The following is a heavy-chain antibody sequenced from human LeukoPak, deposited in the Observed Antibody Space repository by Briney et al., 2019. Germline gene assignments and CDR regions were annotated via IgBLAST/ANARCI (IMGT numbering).Heavy chain of an antibody. CDR3: AGQLWWGPHDAFDI. V-gene: IGHV4-4*07. CDR1: GGSISSYY. CDR2: IYTSGST. D-gene: IGHD2-21*02. J-gene: IGHJ3*02. Sequence: PSETLSLTCTVSGGSISSYYWSWIRQPAGKGLEWIGRIYTSGSTNYNPSLKSRVTMSVDTSKNQFSLKLSSVTAADTAVYYCAGQLWWGPHDAFDIWGQGTMVTVSS.